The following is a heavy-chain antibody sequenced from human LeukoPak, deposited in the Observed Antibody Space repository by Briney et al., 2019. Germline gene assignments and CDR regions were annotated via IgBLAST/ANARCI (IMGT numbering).Heavy chain of an antibody. CDR1: GGSISSSNW. V-gene: IGHV4-4*02. CDR3: ARNPDSSSWSRWFDP. J-gene: IGHJ5*02. Sequence: PSETLSLTCAVSGGSISSSNWWSWVRQPSGKGLEWIGEIYHSGSTNYNPSLKSRVTISVDKSKNQFSLKLSSVTAADTAVYYCARNPDSSSWSRWFDPWGQGTLVTVSS. CDR2: IYHSGST. D-gene: IGHD6-13*01.